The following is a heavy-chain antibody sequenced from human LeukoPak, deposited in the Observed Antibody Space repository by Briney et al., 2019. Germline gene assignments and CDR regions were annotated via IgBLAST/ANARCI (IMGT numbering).Heavy chain of an antibody. V-gene: IGHV1-69*04. CDR2: IIPILGIA. CDR3: ARVEGRDYYGSMDV. D-gene: IGHD3-10*01. Sequence: SVKVSCKASGGTFSSYAISWVRQAPRQGLEWMGRIIPILGIANYAQKFQGRVTITADKSTSTAYMELSSLRSEDTAVYYCARVEGRDYYGSMDVWGQGTTVTVSS. CDR1: GGTFSSYA. J-gene: IGHJ6*02.